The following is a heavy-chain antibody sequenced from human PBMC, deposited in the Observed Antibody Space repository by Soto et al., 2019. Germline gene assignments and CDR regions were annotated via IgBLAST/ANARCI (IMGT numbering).Heavy chain of an antibody. J-gene: IGHJ4*02. CDR2: IYYSGST. CDR1: GGPISSYY. CDR3: ARASSGCPPRLAY. V-gene: IGHV4-59*01. D-gene: IGHD6-19*01. Sequence: QVQLQESGPGLVKPSETLSLNCTVSGGPISSYYWSWIRQSPGKGLEWIGYIYYSGSTNYNPSLTRRVTISVDSSTNQFSLELSSVTAADTAVYYCARASSGCPPRLAYWGQGTLVTVSS.